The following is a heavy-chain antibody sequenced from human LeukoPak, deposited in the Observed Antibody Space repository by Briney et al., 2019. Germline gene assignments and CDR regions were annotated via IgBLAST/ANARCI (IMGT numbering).Heavy chain of an antibody. CDR2: FDPEDGET. V-gene: IGHV1-24*01. Sequence: ASVKVSCKVSGYTLTELSMHWVRQAPGKGLEWMEGFDPEDGETIYAQKFQGRVTMTEDTSTDTAYMELSSLRSEDTAVYYCASLFHVYYYDSSSARDYWGQGTLVTVSS. D-gene: IGHD3-22*01. J-gene: IGHJ4*02. CDR3: ASLFHVYYYDSSSARDY. CDR1: GYTLTELS.